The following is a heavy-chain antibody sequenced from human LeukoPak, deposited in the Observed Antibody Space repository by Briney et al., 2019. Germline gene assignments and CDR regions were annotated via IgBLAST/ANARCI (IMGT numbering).Heavy chain of an antibody. D-gene: IGHD4-17*01. V-gene: IGHV4-39*01. CDR1: GGSISSSSCY. J-gene: IGHJ5*02. Sequence: SETLSLTCTVSGGSISSSSCYWGWIRQPPGKGLEWIGSIYYSGSTYYDPSLKSRVTISVDTSKNQFSLKLSSVTAADTAVYYCATALPHYDYGDNWFDPWGQGTLVTVSS. CDR2: IYYSGST. CDR3: ATALPHYDYGDNWFDP.